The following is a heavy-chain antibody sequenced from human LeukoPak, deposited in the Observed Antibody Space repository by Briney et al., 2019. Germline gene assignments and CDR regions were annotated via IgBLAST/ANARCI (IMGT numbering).Heavy chain of an antibody. CDR3: ARLIATGAFDI. V-gene: IGHV4-59*01. CDR1: GGSISSYY. D-gene: IGHD6-25*01. Sequence: SETLSLTCTVSGGSISSYYWSWIRQPPGKGQDWIGYISNSGSTGYNPSLKSRVTISVDTSKNQFSLKLRSVTAADTAVYYCARLIATGAFDIWGQGTMVTVSS. CDR2: ISNSGST. J-gene: IGHJ3*02.